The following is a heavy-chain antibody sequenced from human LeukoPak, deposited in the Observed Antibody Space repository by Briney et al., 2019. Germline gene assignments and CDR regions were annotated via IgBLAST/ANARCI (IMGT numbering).Heavy chain of an antibody. V-gene: IGHV4-31*03. CDR1: GGSISSGGYY. CDR2: IYYSGST. CDR3: ARDAFRERNYYYYGMDV. Sequence: SQTLSLTCTVSGGSISSGGYYWSWIRQHPGKGLEWIGYIYYSGSTYYNPSLKSRVTISVDTSKNQFSLKLSSVTAADTAVYYCARDAFRERNYYYYGMDVWGQGTTVTVSS. D-gene: IGHD1-26*01. J-gene: IGHJ6*02.